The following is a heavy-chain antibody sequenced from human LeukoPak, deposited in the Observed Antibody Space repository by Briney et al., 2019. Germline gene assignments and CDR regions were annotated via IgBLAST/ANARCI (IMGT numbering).Heavy chain of an antibody. CDR3: ARDWDEYYYYYMDV. CDR1: GFPFISYW. D-gene: IGHD1-26*01. Sequence: PGGPLRLSCAVSGFPFISYWMIGVRQAPGKGLEWVANIKQDGSEKYYVDSVKGRFTISRDNAKNSLYLQMNSLRSEDTAVYCWARDWDEYYYYYMDVWGKGTTVTVSS. V-gene: IGHV3-7*01. J-gene: IGHJ6*03. CDR2: IKQDGSEK.